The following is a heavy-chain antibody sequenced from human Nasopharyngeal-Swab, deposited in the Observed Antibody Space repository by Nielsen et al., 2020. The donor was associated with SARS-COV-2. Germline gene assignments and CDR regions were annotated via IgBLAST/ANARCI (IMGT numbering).Heavy chain of an antibody. D-gene: IGHD1-26*01. J-gene: IGHJ6*02. Sequence: GASLKISCKGSGYSFTSYWNGLVRQMPGKSLEWMGIIYHGDSTTRYSPSFQGQVTISVDKYSSTAYLQWSSLKASDTAIYYCARPMRPMGHYYFGMDVWGQGTTVTVSS. CDR3: ARPMRPMGHYYFGMDV. V-gene: IGHV5-51*01. CDR2: IYHGDSTT. CDR1: GYSFTSYW.